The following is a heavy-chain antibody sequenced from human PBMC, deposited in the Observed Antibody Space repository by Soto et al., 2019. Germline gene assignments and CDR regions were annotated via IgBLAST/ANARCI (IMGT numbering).Heavy chain of an antibody. D-gene: IGHD3-10*01. CDR3: AGDSAAFPFDH. CDR2: INSDESSR. Sequence: EVQLVESGGGLVQPGGSLRLSCAVSGFSLSSHWMHWVRQAPGKGLVWVSRINSDESSRTYADSVKGRFTISRDNAKNTLYLHTNNLTVDDTAVYYCAGDSAAFPFDHWGQGTLVTVPS. CDR1: GFSLSSHW. J-gene: IGHJ4*02. V-gene: IGHV3-74*03.